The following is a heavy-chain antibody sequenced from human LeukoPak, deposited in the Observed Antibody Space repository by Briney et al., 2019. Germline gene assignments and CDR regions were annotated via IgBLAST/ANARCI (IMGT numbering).Heavy chain of an antibody. Sequence: GGSLRLSCAASGFTFSSYAMSWVRQAPGKGLEWVSAISGSGGSTYYAGSVKGRFTISRDNSKNTLYLQMNSLRAEDTAVYYCAKDLARVLSLYSTLSWGSDYWGQGTPVTVSS. CDR2: ISGSGGST. D-gene: IGHD3-16*01. CDR3: AKDLARVLSLYSTLSWGSDY. J-gene: IGHJ4*02. CDR1: GFTFSSYA. V-gene: IGHV3-23*01.